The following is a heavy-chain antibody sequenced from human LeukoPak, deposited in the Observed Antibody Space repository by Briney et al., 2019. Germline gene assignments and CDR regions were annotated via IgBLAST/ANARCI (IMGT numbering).Heavy chain of an antibody. CDR1: GCSITSYF. D-gene: IGHD3-22*01. CDR2: IFHSGST. CDR3: ARSILRYYYNASGYYPYYFDY. J-gene: IGHJ4*02. Sequence: SETLSLTCTVSGCSITSYFWSWIRQPPGKGLEWIGYIFHSGSTNYNPSLKSRVTISVDTSKNQFSLKLSSVTAADTAVYYCARSILRYYYNASGYYPYYFDYWGQGVLVTVSS. V-gene: IGHV4-59*01.